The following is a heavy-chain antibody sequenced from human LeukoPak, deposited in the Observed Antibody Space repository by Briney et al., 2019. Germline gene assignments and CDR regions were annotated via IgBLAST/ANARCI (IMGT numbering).Heavy chain of an antibody. D-gene: IGHD1-26*01. Sequence: GGSLRLSCAASGFTFSSYSMNWVRQAPGKGLEWVSSISSSNYIYYADSVKGRFTISRDNAKNSLYLQMNSLRAEDTAVYYCARAKRGSYNAFDIWGQGTMVTVSS. V-gene: IGHV3-21*01. CDR3: ARAKRGSYNAFDI. CDR2: ISSSNYI. CDR1: GFTFSSYS. J-gene: IGHJ3*02.